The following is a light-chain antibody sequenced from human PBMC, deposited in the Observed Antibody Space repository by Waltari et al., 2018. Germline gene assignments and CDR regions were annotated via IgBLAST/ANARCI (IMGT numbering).Light chain of an antibody. V-gene: IGLV2-23*02. CDR3: CSYAGSAPRLV. CDR1: SNNVGSYDL. CDR2: EVI. J-gene: IGLJ3*02. Sequence: QSALPHPASVSGSPGQSITIPCTGTSNNVGSYDLVSWYQFRPGEVPKLLIYEVIKRPSEVSDRFSGSKSDNTASLTISRLQAEDEAAYYCCSYAGSAPRLVFGGGTNLTVL.